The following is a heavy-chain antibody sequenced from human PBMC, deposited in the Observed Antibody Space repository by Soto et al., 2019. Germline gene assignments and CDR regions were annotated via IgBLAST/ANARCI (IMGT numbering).Heavy chain of an antibody. CDR3: ARASGGSGSYYNLYYYYGMDV. V-gene: IGHV4-31*03. CDR1: GGSISSGGYY. D-gene: IGHD3-10*01. CDR2: IYYSGST. J-gene: IGHJ6*02. Sequence: SETLSLTCTVSGGSISSGGYYWSWIRQHPGKGLEWIGYIYYSGSTYYNPSLKSRVTISVDTSKNQFSLKLSSVTAADTAVYYCARASGGSGSYYNLYYYYGMDVWGQGTTVTVSS.